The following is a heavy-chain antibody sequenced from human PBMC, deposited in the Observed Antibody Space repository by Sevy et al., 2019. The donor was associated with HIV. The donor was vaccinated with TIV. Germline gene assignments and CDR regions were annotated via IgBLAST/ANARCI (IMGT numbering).Heavy chain of an antibody. Sequence: SETLSLTCTVSGGSISSYYWSWIRQPPGKGLEWIGYIYYSGSTHYNPSLKSRVTISVDTSKNQFSLKLGSVTAADTAVYYCARDQTSLIGYCSGGSCYSGDGWFDPWGQGTLVTVSS. D-gene: IGHD2-15*01. CDR3: ARDQTSLIGYCSGGSCYSGDGWFDP. CDR1: GGSISSYY. V-gene: IGHV4-59*01. J-gene: IGHJ5*02. CDR2: IYYSGST.